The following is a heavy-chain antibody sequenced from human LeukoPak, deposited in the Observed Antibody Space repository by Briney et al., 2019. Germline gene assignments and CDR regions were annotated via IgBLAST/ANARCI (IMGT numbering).Heavy chain of an antibody. D-gene: IGHD2-2*01. V-gene: IGHV1-8*03. CDR2: MNPNSGNT. CDR1: GYTFTSYD. Sequence: GASVKVSCKASGYTFTSYDINWVRQATGQGLEWMGWMNPNSGNTGYAQKFQGRVTITRNTSISKAYMELSSLRSEDTAVYYCAREAKDSGTDYWGQGTLVTVSS. J-gene: IGHJ4*02. CDR3: AREAKDSGTDY.